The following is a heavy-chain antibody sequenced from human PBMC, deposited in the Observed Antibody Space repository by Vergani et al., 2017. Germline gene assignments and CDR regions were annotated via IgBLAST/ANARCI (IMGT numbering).Heavy chain of an antibody. V-gene: IGHV3-30*18. Sequence: QVQLVESGGGVVQPGRSLRLSCAASGFTFSSYGMHWVRQAPGKGLEWVALISYDGTKKYYADSVKGRFTISRDNSKNTLYLQMNSLRGEDTSVYYCAKSKGCEWEQPPDHWGQGTLVTVSS. CDR3: AKSKGCEWEQPPDH. CDR2: ISYDGTKK. D-gene: IGHD1-26*01. CDR1: GFTFSSYG. J-gene: IGHJ4*02.